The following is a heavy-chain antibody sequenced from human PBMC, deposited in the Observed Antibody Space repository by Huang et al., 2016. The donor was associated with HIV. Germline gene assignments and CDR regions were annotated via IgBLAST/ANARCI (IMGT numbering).Heavy chain of an antibody. CDR1: GFSLDSFN. D-gene: IGHD6-13*01. CDR3: VKDRGQQLSPFDS. V-gene: IGHV3-21*01. CDR2: SSPSSSFI. Sequence: EVQLVDSGGGLVKPGGCVRLSCAAAGFSLDSFNMFWVRRTPAEGVHGVASSSPSSSFIEYADSVKVRFSISRDNAKNSLYLQMNSLRGEDTAVYYCVKDRGQQLSPFDSWGQGTLVTVSS. J-gene: IGHJ4*02.